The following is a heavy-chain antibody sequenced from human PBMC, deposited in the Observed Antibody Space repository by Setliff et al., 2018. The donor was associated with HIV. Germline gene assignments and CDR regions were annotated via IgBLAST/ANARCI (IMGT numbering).Heavy chain of an antibody. CDR2: IYHSGGT. CDR1: GYSISSGYY. D-gene: IGHD3-3*01. J-gene: IGHJ4*02. CDR3: ARVPFTTGFDY. V-gene: IGHV4-38-2*01. Sequence: SETLSLTCAVSGYSISSGYYWGWIRQPPGRGLEWSGNIYHSGGTHYNPSLRSRVTISVDTSKNHFSLKLSSVTAADTAVFYCARVPFTTGFDYWGQGILVTVSS.